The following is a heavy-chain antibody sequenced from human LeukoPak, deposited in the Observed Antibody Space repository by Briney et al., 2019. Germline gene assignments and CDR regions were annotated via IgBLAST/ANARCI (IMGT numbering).Heavy chain of an antibody. D-gene: IGHD2-2*01. Sequence: PSETLSLTCTVSGGSIRSGDYYWSWLRQPPGTGLEWVGYIYYSGSTYYNPSLKSRVTISVDTSKNQFSLKLSSVTAADTAVYYCAREGVALYGVGNCSSTSCYGGAFDIWGQGTMVTVSS. V-gene: IGHV4-30-4*08. CDR3: AREGVALYGVGNCSSTSCYGGAFDI. J-gene: IGHJ3*02. CDR2: IYYSGST. CDR1: GGSIRSGDYY.